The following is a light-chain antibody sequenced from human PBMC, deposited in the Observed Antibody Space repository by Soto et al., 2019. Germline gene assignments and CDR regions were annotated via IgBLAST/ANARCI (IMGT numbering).Light chain of an antibody. CDR1: QDIRNY. J-gene: IGKJ5*01. V-gene: IGKV1-33*01. Sequence: QMTQSPSSLSASVGYRFTITWQASQDIRNYLNWCQQKPGKAPKLLISDASNLETGVPSRFSGSGSGTEFTFSICSLQPEDIATYYCQKYHNLPITYGPGTRLEIK. CDR3: QKYHNLPIT. CDR2: DAS.